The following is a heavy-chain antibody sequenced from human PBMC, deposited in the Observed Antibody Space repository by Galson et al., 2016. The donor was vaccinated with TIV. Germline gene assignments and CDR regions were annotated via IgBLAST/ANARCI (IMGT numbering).Heavy chain of an antibody. CDR2: IFKSGSA. CDR1: GASITSGSYY. Sequence: LSLTCTVSGASITSGSYYWSWIRQPAGKELEWIGHIFKSGSANYNPSLKSRVTISLDTSKNQFSLKLTSVTAADTAVYYCARDKSDFDTVDYFYYYMDVWGKGTTVTVSS. V-gene: IGHV4-61*09. CDR3: ARDKSDFDTVDYFYYYMDV. D-gene: IGHD2-21*02. J-gene: IGHJ6*03.